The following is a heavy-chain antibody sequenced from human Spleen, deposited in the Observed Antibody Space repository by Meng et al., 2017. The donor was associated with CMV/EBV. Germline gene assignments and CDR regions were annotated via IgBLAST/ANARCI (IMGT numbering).Heavy chain of an antibody. Sequence: GESLKISCAASGFTFSSYGMHWVRQAPGKGLEWVAFIRYDGSNKYYAASVKGRFTISRDNFKNTLYLQMNSLRSEHTAVYYCAKDRADYCNDEGVVWFDPWGQGTLVTVSS. V-gene: IGHV3-30*02. D-gene: IGHD1-1*01. CDR2: IRYDGSNK. CDR3: AKDRADYCNDEGVVWFDP. CDR1: GFTFSSYG. J-gene: IGHJ5*02.